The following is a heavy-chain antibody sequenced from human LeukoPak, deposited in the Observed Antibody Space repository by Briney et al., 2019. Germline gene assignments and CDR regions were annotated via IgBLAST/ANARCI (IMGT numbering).Heavy chain of an antibody. CDR2: IYYSGST. Sequence: SETLSLTCTVSGGSISSYYWSWIRQPPGKGLEWIGYIYYSGSTNYNPSLKSRVTISVDTSKNQFSLKLSSVTAADTAVYYCARGYSSSWYFDHYYYYYYMDVWGKGTTVTVSS. J-gene: IGHJ6*03. CDR1: GGSISSYY. V-gene: IGHV4-59*01. D-gene: IGHD6-13*01. CDR3: ARGYSSSWYFDHYYYYYYMDV.